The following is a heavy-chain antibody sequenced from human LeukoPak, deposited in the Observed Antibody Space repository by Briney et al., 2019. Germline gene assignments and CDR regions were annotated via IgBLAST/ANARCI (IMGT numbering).Heavy chain of an antibody. Sequence: PSETLSLTCTVSGGSISSSSYYWGWIRQPPGKGLEWIGSIYYSGSTYYNPSLKSRVTISVDTSKNQFSLKLSSVTAADTAMYYCARVLIRGDEIDYWGQGTLVTVSS. D-gene: IGHD2-21*01. CDR2: IYYSGST. CDR3: ARVLIRGDEIDY. V-gene: IGHV4-39*07. J-gene: IGHJ4*02. CDR1: GGSISSSSYY.